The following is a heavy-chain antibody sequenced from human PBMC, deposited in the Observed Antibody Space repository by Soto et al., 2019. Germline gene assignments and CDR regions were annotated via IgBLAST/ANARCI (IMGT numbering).Heavy chain of an antibody. CDR2: ISYDGSNK. CDR1: GFTFSSYG. CDR3: AKDLYYYDSSGYSRTPDYYYYYGMDV. J-gene: IGHJ6*02. D-gene: IGHD3-22*01. V-gene: IGHV3-30*18. Sequence: PGGSLRLSCAASGFTFSSYGMHWARQAPGKGLEWVAVISYDGSNKYYADSVKGRFTISRDNSKNTLYLQMNSLRAEDTAVYYCAKDLYYYDSSGYSRTPDYYYYYGMDVWGQGTTVTVSS.